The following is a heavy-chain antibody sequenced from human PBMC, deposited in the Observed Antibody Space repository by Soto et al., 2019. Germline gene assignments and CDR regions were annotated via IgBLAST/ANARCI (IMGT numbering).Heavy chain of an antibody. Sequence: VGSLRLSCAASGFTFSSYAMSWVRQAPGKGLEWVSSVSSSSSYIYYADSLKGRFTISRDNAKNSLYLQMNSLRVEDTAVYYCARGGDSSGSWPRYWGQGTLVTVSS. CDR1: GFTFSSYA. CDR3: ARGGDSSGSWPRY. J-gene: IGHJ4*02. D-gene: IGHD3-22*01. CDR2: VSSSSSYI. V-gene: IGHV3-21*01.